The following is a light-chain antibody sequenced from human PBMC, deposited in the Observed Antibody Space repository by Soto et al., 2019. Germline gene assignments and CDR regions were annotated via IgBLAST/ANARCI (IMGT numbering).Light chain of an antibody. CDR2: ATA. CDR1: QTISSW. V-gene: IGKV1-39*01. J-gene: IGKJ1*01. CDR3: QQSYTTPWT. Sequence: DIQITQSPSTLSVSVGDRVTITCRSNQTISSWLAWYQQKPGKAPKLLMFATASLRSGVPSRFSGSGSEKDFTLTISSLQSEDFATYYCQQSYTTPWTFGQGTKVDIK.